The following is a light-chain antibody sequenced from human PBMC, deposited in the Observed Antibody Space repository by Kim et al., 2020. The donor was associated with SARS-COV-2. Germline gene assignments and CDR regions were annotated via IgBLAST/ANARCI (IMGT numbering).Light chain of an antibody. CDR2: HAS. V-gene: IGKV1-39*01. CDR1: QKINIY. J-gene: IGKJ2*01. Sequence: DIQMTQSPSSLAASVGDRVTITCRASQKINIYLNWYQQKPGKSPKLLIYHASYLESGVPSRFSGSGSGTDFTLTIRSLQPEDFASYYCHQSYSLPYTFGQGTKLEIK. CDR3: HQSYSLPYT.